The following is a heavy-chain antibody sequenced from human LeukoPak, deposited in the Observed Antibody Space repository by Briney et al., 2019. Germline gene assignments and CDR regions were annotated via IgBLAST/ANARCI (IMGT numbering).Heavy chain of an antibody. CDR2: ISSSSSYI. CDR1: GFTFSSYS. V-gene: IGHV3-21*01. Sequence: GGSLRLSCAASGFTFSSYSMNWVRQAPGKGLEWVSSISSSSSYIYYADSVKGRFTISRDNAKNSLYLQMNSLRAEDTAVYYCARETNEDYYGSGSYYGDWGQGTLVTVSS. D-gene: IGHD3-10*01. J-gene: IGHJ4*02. CDR3: ARETNEDYYGSGSYYGD.